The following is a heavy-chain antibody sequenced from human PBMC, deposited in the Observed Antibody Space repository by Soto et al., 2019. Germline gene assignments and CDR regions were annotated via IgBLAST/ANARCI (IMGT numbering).Heavy chain of an antibody. Sequence: GGSLRLSCAASGFSFGASWMAWVRQAPGKGLEWVADIKQDGSEINYVDSVKGRVTISRDNAKNSLYLQMDSLRDEDTAVYYCARDYVAGTTIPEFDYWGQGTLVTVSS. CDR2: IKQDGSEI. D-gene: IGHD6-19*01. CDR1: GFSFGASW. V-gene: IGHV3-7*01. CDR3: ARDYVAGTTIPEFDY. J-gene: IGHJ4*02.